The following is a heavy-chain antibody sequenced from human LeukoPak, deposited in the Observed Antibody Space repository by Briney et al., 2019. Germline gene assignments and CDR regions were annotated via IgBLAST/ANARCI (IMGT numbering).Heavy chain of an antibody. CDR3: ARSGDIVATILNY. Sequence: SQTLSLTCAISGDSASSNSAAWNWVRQSSSRGLEWLGRTYYRSKWYNDYAVSVKSRITINPDTSKNQFSLQLNSVTPEDTAVYYCARSGDIVATILNYWGQGTLVTVSS. CDR1: GDSASSNSAA. J-gene: IGHJ4*02. V-gene: IGHV6-1*01. CDR2: TYYRSKWYN. D-gene: IGHD5-12*01.